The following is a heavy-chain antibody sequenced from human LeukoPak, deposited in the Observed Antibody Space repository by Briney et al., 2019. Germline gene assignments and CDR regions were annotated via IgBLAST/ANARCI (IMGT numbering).Heavy chain of an antibody. J-gene: IGHJ4*02. CDR1: GFTFSSYE. CDR3: ARGPTYYYDSSGYYLNY. D-gene: IGHD3-22*01. Sequence: GGSLRLSCAASGFTFSSYEMNWVRQAPGKGLEWVSYISSSGSTIYYADSVKGRFTISRDNAKNSLYLQMNSLRAEDTAVYYCARGPTYYYDSSGYYLNYWGLGTLVTVSS. CDR2: ISSSGSTI. V-gene: IGHV3-48*03.